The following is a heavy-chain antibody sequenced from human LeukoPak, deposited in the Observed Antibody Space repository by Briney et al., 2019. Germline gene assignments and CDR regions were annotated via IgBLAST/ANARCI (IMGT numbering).Heavy chain of an antibody. CDR1: GFTFSSYS. Sequence: QPGGSLRLSCAASGFTFSSYSMNWVRQAPGKGLEWVSYISSSSSTIYYADSVKGRFTISRDNAKNSLYLQMNSLRAEDTAVYYCARDGEVYYYYGMDVWGQGTTVTVSS. CDR3: ARDGEVYYYYGMDV. J-gene: IGHJ6*02. D-gene: IGHD3-10*01. CDR2: ISSSSSTI. V-gene: IGHV3-48*01.